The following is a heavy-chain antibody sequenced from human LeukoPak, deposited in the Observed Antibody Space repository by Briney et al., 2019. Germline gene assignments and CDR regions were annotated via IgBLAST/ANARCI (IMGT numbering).Heavy chain of an antibody. CDR1: GYTFTSYA. D-gene: IGHD3-3*01. CDR3: ARGGFFGVESNFDY. CDR2: INAGNGNT. Sequence: ASVKVSCKASGYTFTSYAMHWVRQAPGQRLEWMGWINAGNGNTKYSQKFQGRVTITRDTSASTAYMELSSLRSEDTAVYYCARGGFFGVESNFDYWGQGTLVTVSS. J-gene: IGHJ4*02. V-gene: IGHV1-3*01.